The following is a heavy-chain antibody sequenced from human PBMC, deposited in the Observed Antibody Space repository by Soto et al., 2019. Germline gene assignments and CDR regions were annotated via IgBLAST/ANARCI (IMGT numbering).Heavy chain of an antibody. Sequence: GSLRLSCAASGFTFSSYAMSWVRQAPGKGLEWVSAISGSGGSTYYADSVKGRSTISRDNSKNTLYLQMNSLRAEDTAVYYCAKDHGGINWFDPWGQGTLVTVSS. CDR3: AKDHGGINWFDP. CDR2: ISGSGGST. J-gene: IGHJ5*02. V-gene: IGHV3-23*01. CDR1: GFTFSSYA. D-gene: IGHD4-17*01.